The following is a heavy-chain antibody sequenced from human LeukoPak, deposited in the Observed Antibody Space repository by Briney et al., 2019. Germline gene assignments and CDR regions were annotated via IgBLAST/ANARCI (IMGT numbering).Heavy chain of an antibody. J-gene: IGHJ4*02. CDR3: ARDFGGIAAWED. V-gene: IGHV4-34*01. D-gene: IGHD6-13*01. CDR1: GGSFSGYY. CDR2: INHSGST. Sequence: SETLSLTCAVYGGSFSGYYWSWIRQPPGKGLEWIGEINHSGSTNYNPSLKSRVTMSVDTSKNQFSLELSSVTAADTAVYYCARDFGGIAAWEDWGQGTLVTVSS.